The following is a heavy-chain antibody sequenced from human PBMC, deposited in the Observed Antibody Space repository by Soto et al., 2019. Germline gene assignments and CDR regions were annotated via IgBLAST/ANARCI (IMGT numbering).Heavy chain of an antibody. V-gene: IGHV3-23*01. Sequence: PGGSLRLSCAASGFIFSNNAMNWVRQAPGQGLEWVSGISVSGSSTYYADSVKGRFTISRDNSRNTLNLQMNSLRAEDTAVYYCVNVYYDSSGTQSGFDYWGQGTLVTVSS. CDR1: GFIFSNNA. CDR3: VNVYYDSSGTQSGFDY. J-gene: IGHJ4*02. CDR2: ISVSGSST. D-gene: IGHD3-22*01.